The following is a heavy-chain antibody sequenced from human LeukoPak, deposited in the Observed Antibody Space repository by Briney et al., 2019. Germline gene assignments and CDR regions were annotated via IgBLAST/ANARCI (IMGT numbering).Heavy chain of an antibody. CDR2: TYYRSKWYN. D-gene: IGHD6-13*01. CDR3: ARAGFGSSSWYGSWFDY. Sequence: PSQTLSLTCAISGDSVSSNSAAWNWIRESPSRGLEWLERTYYRSKWYNDYAVSVKSRITINPDTSKNQFSLQLNSVTPEDTAVYYCARAGFGSSSWYGSWFDYWGQGTLVTVSS. CDR1: GDSVSSNSAA. J-gene: IGHJ4*02. V-gene: IGHV6-1*01.